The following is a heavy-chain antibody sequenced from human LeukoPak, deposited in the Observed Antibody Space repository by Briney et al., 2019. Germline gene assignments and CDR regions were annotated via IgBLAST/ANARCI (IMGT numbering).Heavy chain of an antibody. J-gene: IGHJ4*02. CDR2: ICPRDGST. CDR3: ARDQEGFDY. CDR1: GYSFTSNY. Sequence: GASVKVSCKVSGYSFTSNYIHWVRQAPGQGLEWMGMICPRDGSTSYAQRFQDRVTVTRDTSTSTVHMELSGLRSEDTAVYYCARDQEGFDYWGQGTLVTVSS. V-gene: IGHV1-46*01.